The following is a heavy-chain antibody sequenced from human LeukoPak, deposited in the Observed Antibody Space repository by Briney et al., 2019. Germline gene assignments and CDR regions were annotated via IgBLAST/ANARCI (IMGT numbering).Heavy chain of an antibody. CDR2: FYASGTT. CDR3: AKDSSTWGNLAGHFDS. V-gene: IGHV4-4*07. J-gene: IGHJ4*02. D-gene: IGHD6-13*01. Sequence: SETLSLTCTVSGGSIVSHYWNWIRQPAGRGLEWIGRFYASGTTNTSPSLKSRVTMSVDTSKNQFSLKLGSVTAADTAVYYCAKDSSTWGNLAGHFDSWGQGTLVTVSS. CDR1: GGSIVSHY.